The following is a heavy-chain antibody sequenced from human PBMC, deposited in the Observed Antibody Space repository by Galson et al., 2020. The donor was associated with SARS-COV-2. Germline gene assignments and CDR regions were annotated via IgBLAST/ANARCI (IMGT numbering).Heavy chain of an antibody. J-gene: IGHJ3*02. D-gene: IGHD5-12*01. CDR2: ISYDGSNK. V-gene: IGHV3-30*04. CDR1: GFTFSSYA. CDR3: AREGLATDAFDI. Sequence: GGSLRLSCAASGFTFSSYAMHWVRPAPGKGLEWVAVISYDGSNKYYADSVKGRFTISRDNSKNTLYLQMNSLRAEDTAVYYCAREGLATDAFDIWGQGTMVTVSS.